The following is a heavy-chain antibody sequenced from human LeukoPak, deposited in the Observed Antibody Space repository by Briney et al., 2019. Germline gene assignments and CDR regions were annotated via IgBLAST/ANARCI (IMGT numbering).Heavy chain of an antibody. Sequence: SETLSLTCAVNGGSFSGYYWSWIRQPPGKGLEWIGEINHGGSANYNPSLKSRVTISVDTSKNHFSLKLSSVTAADTAVYYCADSRWEVDYWGQGTLVTVSS. V-gene: IGHV4-34*01. D-gene: IGHD6-13*01. CDR2: INHGGSA. J-gene: IGHJ4*02. CDR3: ADSRWEVDY. CDR1: GGSFSGYY.